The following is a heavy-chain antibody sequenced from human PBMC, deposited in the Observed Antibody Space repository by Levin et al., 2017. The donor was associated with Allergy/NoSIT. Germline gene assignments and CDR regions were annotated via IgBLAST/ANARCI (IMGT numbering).Heavy chain of an antibody. Sequence: GESLKISCAASGFTFSNYAMSWVRQAPGKGLEWVSAITNSGRTYYTDSVKGRFTVSRDNSKNTLYLQMNSLRADDTAVYYCAKEMTTVVPVFDYWGQGTLVTVSS. CDR2: ITNSGRT. V-gene: IGHV3-23*01. J-gene: IGHJ4*02. CDR3: AKEMTTVVPVFDY. D-gene: IGHD4-23*01. CDR1: GFTFSNYA.